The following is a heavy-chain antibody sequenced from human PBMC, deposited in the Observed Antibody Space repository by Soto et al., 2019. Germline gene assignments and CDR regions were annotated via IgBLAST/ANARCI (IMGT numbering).Heavy chain of an antibody. Sequence: QVQLVESGGGVVQPGRSLRLSCVASGFTFSDYAMYWVRQAPGRGLEWVAVISYDGSSMYFADSVKGRFTISRDNSKDTVYLQMNSLRAEETAVYYCSRGLQLPDYFDYWGQGTLVTVSS. CDR3: SRGLQLPDYFDY. V-gene: IGHV3-30-3*01. CDR1: GFTFSDYA. J-gene: IGHJ4*02. D-gene: IGHD3-10*01. CDR2: ISYDGSSM.